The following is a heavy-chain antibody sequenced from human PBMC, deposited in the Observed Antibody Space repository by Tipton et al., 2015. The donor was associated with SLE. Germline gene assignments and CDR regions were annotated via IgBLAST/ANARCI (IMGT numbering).Heavy chain of an antibody. CDR2: IYYSGST. D-gene: IGHD5-24*01. Sequence: TLSLTCTVSCGSISSSNYYWGWIRQPPGKGLEWIGSIYYSGSTYYNPSLKSRVTISVDTSKNQFSLKLSSVTAADTAVYYCARPGMAERYFDLWGRGTLVTVSS. J-gene: IGHJ2*01. CDR3: ARPGMAERYFDL. CDR1: CGSISSSNYY. V-gene: IGHV4-39*01.